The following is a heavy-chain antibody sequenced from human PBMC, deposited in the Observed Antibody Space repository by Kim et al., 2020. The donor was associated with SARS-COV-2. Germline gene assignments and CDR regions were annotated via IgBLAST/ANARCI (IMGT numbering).Heavy chain of an antibody. CDR1: GGSITNYY. Sequence: SETLSLTCTVSGGSITNYYWSWIRQPPGKGLEWIAYIFYSGSTKYSPSLRSRVTISVDTSKNQFSLKLSSVTAADTAVYYCARYYYDRSGIPYFDSGGQGTLVTVSS. J-gene: IGHJ4*02. CDR3: ARYYYDRSGIPYFDS. D-gene: IGHD3-22*01. CDR2: IFYSGST. V-gene: IGHV4-59*01.